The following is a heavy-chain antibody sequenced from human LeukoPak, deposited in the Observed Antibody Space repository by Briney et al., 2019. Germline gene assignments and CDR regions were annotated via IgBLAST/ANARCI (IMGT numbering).Heavy chain of an antibody. J-gene: IGHJ4*02. Sequence: GRSLRLSCAASGFTFSSYGMHWVRQAPGKGLERVAVIWYDGSNKYYADSVKGRFTISRDNSKNTLYLQMNSLRAEDTAVYYCARDQGGALDYWGQGTLVTVSS. D-gene: IGHD1-26*01. CDR3: ARDQGGALDY. V-gene: IGHV3-33*01. CDR2: IWYDGSNK. CDR1: GFTFSSYG.